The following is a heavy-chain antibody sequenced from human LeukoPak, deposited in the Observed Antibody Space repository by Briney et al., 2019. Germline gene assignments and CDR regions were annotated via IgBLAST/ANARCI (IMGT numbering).Heavy chain of an antibody. CDR3: ARDQQLTSSWYDNWFDP. V-gene: IGHV4-59*11. Sequence: SETLSLTCTVSGGSISSHYWSWIRQPPGQGLEWIGYMYYSGSTNYNPSLTSRVTISVDTSKNQFSLKLSSVTAADTAVYYCARDQQLTSSWYDNWFDPWGQGTLVTVSS. CDR2: MYYSGST. CDR1: GGSISSHY. J-gene: IGHJ5*02. D-gene: IGHD6-13*01.